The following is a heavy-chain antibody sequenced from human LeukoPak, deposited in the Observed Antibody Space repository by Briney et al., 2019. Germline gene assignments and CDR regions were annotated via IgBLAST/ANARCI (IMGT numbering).Heavy chain of an antibody. V-gene: IGHV3-48*01. D-gene: IGHD1-26*01. J-gene: IGHJ4*02. CDR3: ERGRGSSVYFDF. CDR1: GFTTSSDS. Sequence: TAGALRLCCAAAGFTTSSDSMKWVRESPGRGLEWISYISCSSSALYDGDSVKGRFTISRDSASTAVTVQMNRLRPEATAVYCCERGRGSSVYFDFWGQGTLVTVYS. CDR2: ISCSSSAL.